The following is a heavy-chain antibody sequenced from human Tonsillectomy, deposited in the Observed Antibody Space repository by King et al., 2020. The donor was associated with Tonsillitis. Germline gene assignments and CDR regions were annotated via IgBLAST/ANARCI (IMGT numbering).Heavy chain of an antibody. CDR3: AKDIQGGAFGELLFVGTDS. V-gene: IGHV3-30*18. J-gene: IGHJ5*01. CDR1: GFTFSSYG. Sequence: QVQLVESGGGVVQPGRSLRLSCAASGFTFSSYGMHWVRQAPGKGLEWVAVISYDGSNKYYADSVKGRFTISRDNSKNTLYLQMNSLRAEDTAVYYCAKDIQGGAFGELLFVGTDSWGQGTLVTVSS. CDR2: ISYDGSNK. D-gene: IGHD3-10*01.